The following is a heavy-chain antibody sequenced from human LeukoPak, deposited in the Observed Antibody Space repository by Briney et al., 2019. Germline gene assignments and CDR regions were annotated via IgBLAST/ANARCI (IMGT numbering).Heavy chain of an antibody. Sequence: PGGSLRLSCATSGFSFSNYEMNWVRQAPGKGLEWVAYISSSASTKQYADSVKGRFTISRDNAKNSLYLQMNRLRAEDTAVYYCARDQRGTGQARRVGDTTRYYYYQYMDVWGKGTTVTVSS. CDR2: ISSSASTK. CDR1: GFSFSNYE. V-gene: IGHV3-48*03. J-gene: IGHJ6*03. CDR3: ARDQRGTGQARRVGDTTRYYYYQYMDV. D-gene: IGHD1-26*01.